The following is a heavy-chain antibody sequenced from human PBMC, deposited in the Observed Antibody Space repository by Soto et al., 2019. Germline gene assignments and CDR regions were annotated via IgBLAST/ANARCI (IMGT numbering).Heavy chain of an antibody. J-gene: IGHJ4*02. CDR1: GGSIRSSTYY. D-gene: IGHD6-13*01. V-gene: IGHV4-39*01. Sequence: QLRLQESGPGLVKPSETLSLTCTVSGGSIRSSTYYWGWIRQPPGKGLEWIGSIYYSGSTHYNPSLTSRATLSVDTSTNQFSLKLNSVTAADTAVYYCTGHEGGAAADRPLDYWGQGTLVTVSS. CDR2: IYYSGST. CDR3: TGHEGGAAADRPLDY.